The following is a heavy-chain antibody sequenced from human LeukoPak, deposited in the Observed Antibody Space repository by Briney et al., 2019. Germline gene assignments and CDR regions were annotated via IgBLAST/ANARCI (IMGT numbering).Heavy chain of an antibody. CDR2: LSYDANE. V-gene: IGHV3-30-3*01. Sequence: PGGSLRLSCAASGFTFSSYAMHWVRQAPGKGLDLEWVTVLSYDANEYYADSVKGLFTISRDNAKNSLYLQMNSLRAEDTAVYYCARFSLGSGYDYWGQGTLVTVSS. J-gene: IGHJ4*02. CDR1: GFTFSSYA. D-gene: IGHD3-10*01. CDR3: ARFSLGSGYDY.